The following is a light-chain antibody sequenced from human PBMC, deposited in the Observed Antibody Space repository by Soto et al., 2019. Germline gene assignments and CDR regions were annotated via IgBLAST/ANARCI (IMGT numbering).Light chain of an antibody. Sequence: QSVLTQPPSASGSPGQSVTISCTGTSSDVGGYNFVSWYQQHPGKAPKFMIYEVTKRPSGVPDRFSGSKSGNTASLTVSGRQAEDEADYYCSSYAGGIKWVFGGGTQLTVL. CDR2: EVT. J-gene: IGLJ3*02. CDR1: SSDVGGYNF. V-gene: IGLV2-8*01. CDR3: SSYAGGIKWV.